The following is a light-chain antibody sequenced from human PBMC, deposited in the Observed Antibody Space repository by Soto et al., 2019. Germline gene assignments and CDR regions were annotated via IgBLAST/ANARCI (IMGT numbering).Light chain of an antibody. CDR2: DVS. V-gene: IGLV2-14*01. CDR1: SSDVGGYNY. J-gene: IGLJ3*02. Sequence: QSALTQPASVSGSPGQSITISCTGTSSDVGGYNYVSWYQQHRGKAPKLMIYDVSNRPSGVSNRFSGSKSGNTASLTISGLQAEDEADYYCSSYTSSSTSWVFGGGTKLTVL. CDR3: SSYTSSSTSWV.